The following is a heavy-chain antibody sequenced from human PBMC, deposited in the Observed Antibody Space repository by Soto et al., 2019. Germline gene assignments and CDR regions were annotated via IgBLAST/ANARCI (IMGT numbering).Heavy chain of an antibody. CDR3: AKEGEAAADPGDAFDI. J-gene: IGHJ3*02. Sequence: PGGSLRVSCAASGFTFSSYGMHWVRQAPGKGLEWVAVISYDGSNKYYADSVKGRFTISRDNSKNTLYLQMNSLRAEDTAVYYCAKEGEAAADPGDAFDIWGQGTMVTVSS. CDR2: ISYDGSNK. D-gene: IGHD6-13*01. V-gene: IGHV3-30*18. CDR1: GFTFSSYG.